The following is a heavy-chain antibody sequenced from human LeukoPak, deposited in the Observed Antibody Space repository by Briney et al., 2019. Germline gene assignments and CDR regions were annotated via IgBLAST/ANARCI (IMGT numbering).Heavy chain of an antibody. J-gene: IGHJ4*02. Sequence: GASVKVSCKASGYTFTSYGISWVRQAPGQGLEWMGWISAYNGNTNYAQKLQGRVTMTTDTSTSTAYMELRSLRSDDTAVYYCARAEGYYDSSGYYPSWGQGTLVTVSS. V-gene: IGHV1-18*01. D-gene: IGHD3-22*01. CDR1: GYTFTSYG. CDR2: ISAYNGNT. CDR3: ARAEGYYDSSGYYPS.